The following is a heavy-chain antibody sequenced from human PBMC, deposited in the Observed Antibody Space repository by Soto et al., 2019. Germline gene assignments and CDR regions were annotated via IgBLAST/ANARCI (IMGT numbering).Heavy chain of an antibody. J-gene: IGHJ4*02. V-gene: IGHV3-15*01. CDR3: TTGVPAAAGTGVDY. CDR2: IKSKTDGGTT. Sequence: GGSLRLSCAASGFTFSNAWMSWVRQAPGKGLEWVGHIKSKTDGGTTDYAAPVKGRFTISRDDSKNTLYLQMNSLKTEDTAVYYCTTGVPAAAGTGVDYWGQGTLVTVSS. CDR1: GFTFSNAW. D-gene: IGHD6-13*01.